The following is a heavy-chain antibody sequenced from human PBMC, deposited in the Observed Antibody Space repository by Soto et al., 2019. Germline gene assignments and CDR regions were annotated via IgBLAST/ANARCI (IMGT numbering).Heavy chain of an antibody. CDR1: GFTFSDYY. J-gene: IGHJ6*02. CDR2: ISGSGSTI. V-gene: IGHV3-11*04. Sequence: GGSLRLSCAASGFTFSDYYMSWIRQAPGKGLEWVSYISGSGSTIYYADSVKGRFTISRDNAKDSLYLQMNSLRAEDTAVYYCAREVVVFGVIIPTPMDVWGQGTTVTVSS. CDR3: AREVVVFGVIIPTPMDV. D-gene: IGHD3-22*01.